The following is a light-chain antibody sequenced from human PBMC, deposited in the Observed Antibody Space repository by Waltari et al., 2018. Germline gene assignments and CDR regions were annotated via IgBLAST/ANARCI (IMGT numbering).Light chain of an antibody. CDR3: QQYYSRHSYT. J-gene: IGKJ2*01. CDR1: QSLLYTSNYKNY. Sequence: DFVMTQSPDSLAVSVGERATINCKYSQSLLYTSNYKNYLAWYQQKPGQPPKLLIYWASTRESGVPDRFSGSGSGTDFTLTISSLQAEDVAVYYCQQYYSRHSYTFGQGTKLEIK. V-gene: IGKV4-1*01. CDR2: WAS.